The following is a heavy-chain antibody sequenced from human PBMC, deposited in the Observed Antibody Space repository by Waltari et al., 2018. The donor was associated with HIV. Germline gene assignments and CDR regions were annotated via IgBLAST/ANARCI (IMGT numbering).Heavy chain of an antibody. D-gene: IGHD3-16*01. J-gene: IGHJ6*02. CDR1: GFTFSSYG. Sequence: QVQLVESGGGVVQPGRSLRLSCAASGFTFSSYGMHWVRQAPGKGREWVAVIWYDGSNKYYADSVKGRVTISRDNYKNTLYLQMNSLRAEDTAVYYCARSRAYSNPFYYYYYGMDVWGQGTTVTVSS. V-gene: IGHV3-33*01. CDR2: IWYDGSNK. CDR3: ARSRAYSNPFYYYYYGMDV.